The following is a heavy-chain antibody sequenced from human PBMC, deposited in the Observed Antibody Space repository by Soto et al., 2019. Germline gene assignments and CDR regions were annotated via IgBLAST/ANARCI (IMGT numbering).Heavy chain of an antibody. J-gene: IGHJ5*02. V-gene: IGHV1-69*13. Sequence: SVKVSCKASGGTFSSYAISWVRQAPGQGLEWMGGIIPIFGTANYAQKFQGRVTITADESTSTAYMELSSLRSEDTAVYYCATESYYDFWSGSQETNNWFDPWGQGTLVTVSS. CDR2: IIPIFGTA. CDR1: GGTFSSYA. D-gene: IGHD3-3*01. CDR3: ATESYYDFWSGSQETNNWFDP.